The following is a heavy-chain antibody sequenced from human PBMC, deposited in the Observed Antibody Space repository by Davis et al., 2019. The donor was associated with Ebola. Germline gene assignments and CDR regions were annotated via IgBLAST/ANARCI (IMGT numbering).Heavy chain of an antibody. D-gene: IGHD1-7*01. Sequence: SETLSLTCTVSGGSISSSSYYWGWIRQPPGKGLEWIGEINHSGSTNYNPSLKSRVTISVDTSKNQFSLKLSSVTAADTAVYYCARAGGLGTYGMDVWGKGTTVTVSS. J-gene: IGHJ6*04. V-gene: IGHV4-39*07. CDR2: INHSGST. CDR1: GGSISSSSYY. CDR3: ARAGGLGTYGMDV.